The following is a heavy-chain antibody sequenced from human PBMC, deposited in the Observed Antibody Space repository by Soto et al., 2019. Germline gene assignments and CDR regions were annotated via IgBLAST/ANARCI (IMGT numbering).Heavy chain of an antibody. J-gene: IGHJ5*02. CDR2: INHSGST. V-gene: IGHV4-34*01. Sequence: QVQLQQWGAGLLKPSETLSLTCAVYGGSFSGYYWSWIRQPPGKGLEWIGEINHSGSTNYNPYLKSRVTISVDTSKNQFSLKLSSVTAADTAVYYCARGLIYWFDPWGQGTLVTVSS. CDR3: ARGLIYWFDP. CDR1: GGSFSGYY.